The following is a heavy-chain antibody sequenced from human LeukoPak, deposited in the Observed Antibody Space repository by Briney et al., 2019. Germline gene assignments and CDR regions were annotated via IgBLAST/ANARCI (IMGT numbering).Heavy chain of an antibody. CDR2: ISSSSSYI. CDR3: AKDRSGSPFDY. CDR1: GFTFSSYS. V-gene: IGHV3-21*01. Sequence: GGSLRLSCAASGFTFSSYSMNWVRQAPGKGLEWVSSISSSSSYIYYADSVKGRFTISRDNSKNTLYLQMNSLRAEDTAVYYCAKDRSGSPFDYWGQGTLVTVSS. D-gene: IGHD1-26*01. J-gene: IGHJ4*02.